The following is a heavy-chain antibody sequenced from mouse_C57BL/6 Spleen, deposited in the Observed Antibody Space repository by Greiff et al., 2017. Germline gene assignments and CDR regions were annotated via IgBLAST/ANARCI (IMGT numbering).Heavy chain of an antibody. CDR3: ASWYYGSRAWFAY. D-gene: IGHD1-1*01. Sequence: VQLQQSGAELARPGASVKLSCKASGYTFTGYGISWVKQRPGQGLEWIGEIYPRSGNTYYNEKFTGKATLTADKSSSTAYMELRSLTSEDSAVXVCASWYYGSRAWFAYWGQGTLVTVSA. V-gene: IGHV1-81*01. J-gene: IGHJ3*01. CDR2: IYPRSGNT. CDR1: GYTFTGYG.